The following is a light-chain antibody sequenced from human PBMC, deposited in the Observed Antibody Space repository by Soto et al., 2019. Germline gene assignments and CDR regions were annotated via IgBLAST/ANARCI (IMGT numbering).Light chain of an antibody. V-gene: IGLV1-44*01. CDR1: SSNIGSAT. CDR2: NNN. CDR3: AAWDDSFNGLYV. J-gene: IGLJ1*01. Sequence: QSVLTQPPSASGTPGQRVTFSCSGSSSNIGSATVNWYQQLPGTAPKLLIFNNNQRPSGVPDRSSGSKSGTSASLAISGLQSEDEADYYCAAWDDSFNGLYVFGTGTKVTVL.